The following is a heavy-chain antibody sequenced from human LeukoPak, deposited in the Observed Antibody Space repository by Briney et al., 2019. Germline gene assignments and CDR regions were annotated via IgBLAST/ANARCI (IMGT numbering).Heavy chain of an antibody. CDR1: GFTFSSYR. Sequence: GGSLRLSCAASGFTFSSYRMNWVRQAPGKGLEWVSSISSSSSYIYYADSVKGRFTISRDNAKNSLYLQMNSLRAEDTAVYYCARGRVVIAYFDYWGQGTLVTVSS. CDR3: ARGRVVIAYFDY. J-gene: IGHJ4*02. V-gene: IGHV3-21*01. D-gene: IGHD3-3*01. CDR2: ISSSSSYI.